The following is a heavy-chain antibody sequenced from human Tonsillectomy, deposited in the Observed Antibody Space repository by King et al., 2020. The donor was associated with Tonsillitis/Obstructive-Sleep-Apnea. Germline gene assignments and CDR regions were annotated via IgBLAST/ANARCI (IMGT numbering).Heavy chain of an antibody. V-gene: IGHV3-23*04. CDR2: IRGRVGST. CDR1: GFTFSSYA. D-gene: IGHD6-19*01. CDR3: AKDSSSGWSPPDY. Sequence: VQLVEAGGGLVQPGGSLRLACAASGFTFSSYAMSWVRQAPGKGLEWVSAIRGRVGSTYYAESVKGRFTIPRDNSKNTLYLQMNSLRAEDTAVYYCAKDSSSGWSPPDYWGQGTLVTVSS. J-gene: IGHJ4*02.